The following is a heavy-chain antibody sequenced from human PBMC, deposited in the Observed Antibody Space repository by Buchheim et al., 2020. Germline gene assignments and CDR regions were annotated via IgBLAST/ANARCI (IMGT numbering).Heavy chain of an antibody. CDR1: GGTFSSYA. J-gene: IGHJ2*01. CDR2: IIPILGIA. Sequence: QVQLVQSGAEVKKPGSSAKVSCKASGGTFSSYAISWVRQAPGQGLEWMGRIIPILGIANYAQKFQGRVMITADKSTSTAYMELSSLRSEDTAVYYCSITSPDYYDSSGYYPRSFDLWGRGTL. V-gene: IGHV1-69*04. CDR3: SITSPDYYDSSGYYPRSFDL. D-gene: IGHD3-22*01.